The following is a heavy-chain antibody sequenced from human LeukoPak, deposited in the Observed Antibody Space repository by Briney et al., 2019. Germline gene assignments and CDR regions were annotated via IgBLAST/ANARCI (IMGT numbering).Heavy chain of an antibody. J-gene: IGHJ4*02. D-gene: IGHD5-18*01. Sequence: GGSLRLSCAASGFTFSSYAMSWVRQAPGKGLEWVSDISGSGGSTYYADSVKGRFTISRDNSKNTLYLQMNSLRAEDTAVYYCAKRIQSAMATGYWGQGTLVTVSS. CDR2: ISGSGGST. V-gene: IGHV3-23*01. CDR1: GFTFSSYA. CDR3: AKRIQSAMATGY.